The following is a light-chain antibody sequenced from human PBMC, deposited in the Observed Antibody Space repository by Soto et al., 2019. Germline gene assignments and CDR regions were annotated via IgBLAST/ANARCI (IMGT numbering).Light chain of an antibody. V-gene: IGKV3-20*01. CDR3: QHYGGSPRT. CDR2: DAS. CDR1: QSVGSN. J-gene: IGKJ1*01. Sequence: EIVMTQSPATLSVSPGERATLSCRASQSVGSNLAWYQQKPGQAPRLLIYDASSRATGIPDRFSGSGSGTDFTLTISRLEPEDFAVYYCQHYGGSPRTFGQGTKVDIK.